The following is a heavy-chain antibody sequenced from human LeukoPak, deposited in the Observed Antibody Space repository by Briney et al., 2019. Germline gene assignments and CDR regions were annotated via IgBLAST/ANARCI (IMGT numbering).Heavy chain of an antibody. J-gene: IGHJ6*02. CDR2: IIPIFGTA. V-gene: IGHV1-69*13. D-gene: IGHD4-23*01. Sequence: GASVKVSCKASGGTFSSYAISWVRQAPGQGLEWMGGIIPIFGTANYAQKFQGRVTITADESTSTAYMELSSLRSEDTAVYYCARAAEDGGKVTWNDYCAKDVRGQGPTITVFS. CDR1: GGTFSSYA. CDR3: ARAAEDGGKVTWNDYCAKDV.